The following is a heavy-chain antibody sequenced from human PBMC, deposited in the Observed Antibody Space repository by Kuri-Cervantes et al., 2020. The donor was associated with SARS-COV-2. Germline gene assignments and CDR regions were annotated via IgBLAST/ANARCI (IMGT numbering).Heavy chain of an antibody. V-gene: IGHV1-18*01. CDR3: ARTGHGFLGYLLDY. CDR2: ISAYNGNT. D-gene: IGHD1-14*01. CDR1: GYTFTSYG. Sequence: ASVKVSCKASGYTFTSYGISWVRQAPGRGLEWMGWISAYNGNTNYAQKLQGRVTMTTDTSTSTAYMELRSLRAEDTAVYYCARTGHGFLGYLLDYWGQGTLVTVSS. J-gene: IGHJ4*02.